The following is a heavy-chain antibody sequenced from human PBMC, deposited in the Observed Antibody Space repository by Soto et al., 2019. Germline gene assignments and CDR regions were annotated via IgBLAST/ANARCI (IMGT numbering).Heavy chain of an antibody. CDR1: GFTFSSYG. CDR3: ARWQTINEPGAFDI. CDR2: IWYDGSNK. J-gene: IGHJ3*02. D-gene: IGHD1-1*01. Sequence: GGSLRLSCAASGFTFSSYGMHWVRQAPGKGLEWVAVIWYDGSNKYYADSVKGRFTISRDNSKNTLYLQMNSLRAEDTAVYYCARWQTINEPGAFDIWGQGTMVTVSS. V-gene: IGHV3-33*01.